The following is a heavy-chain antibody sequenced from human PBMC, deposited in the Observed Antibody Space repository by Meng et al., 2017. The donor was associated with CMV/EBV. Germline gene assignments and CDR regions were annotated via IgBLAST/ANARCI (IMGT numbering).Heavy chain of an antibody. J-gene: IGHJ4*02. CDR2: IYYSGST. CDR3: ARGREWLQLRTLYFDY. V-gene: IGHV4-59*12. Sequence: SETLSLTCTVSGGTISSYYWSWIRQPPGKGLEWIGNIYYSGSTNYNPSLKSRVTISVDTSKNQFSLKLSTVTAADTAVYYCARGREWLQLRTLYFDYWGQGTLVTVSS. CDR1: GGTISSYY. D-gene: IGHD5-24*01.